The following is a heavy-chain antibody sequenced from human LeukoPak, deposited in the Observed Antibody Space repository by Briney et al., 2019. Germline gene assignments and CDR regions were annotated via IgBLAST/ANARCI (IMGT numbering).Heavy chain of an antibody. D-gene: IGHD6-13*01. CDR1: GFTFSTFW. CDR2: INLDGSET. CDR3: ARVAVASSWYFYYYGMDV. J-gene: IGHJ6*02. V-gene: IGHV3-7*01. Sequence: GGSLRLSCAASGFTFSTFWMLWVRQAPGKGLEWVANINLDGSETYYADSVKGRFTISRDNAKNSLYLQMNSLRAEGTAVYYCARVAVASSWYFYYYGMDVWGQGTTVTVSS.